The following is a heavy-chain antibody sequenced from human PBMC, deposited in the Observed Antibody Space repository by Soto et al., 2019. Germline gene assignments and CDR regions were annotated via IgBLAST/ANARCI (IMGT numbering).Heavy chain of an antibody. CDR2: IYHSGGT. V-gene: IGHV4-4*02. D-gene: IGHD6-13*01. J-gene: IGHJ6*02. CDR3: AILHSTRYNFYGLDV. Sequence: QVHLQESGPGLVEPSGTLSLTCAVSGGSITSTDWWTWVRQPPGKGLEWIGEIYHSGGTNYNPSLNCRLTISLHKSNNPVSLRLTSVTAAATAVYFCAILHSTRYNFYGLDVWGPGSTVFVS. CDR1: GGSITSTDW.